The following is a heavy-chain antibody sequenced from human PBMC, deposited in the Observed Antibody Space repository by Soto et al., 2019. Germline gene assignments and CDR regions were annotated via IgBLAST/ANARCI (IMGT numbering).Heavy chain of an antibody. J-gene: IGHJ4*02. CDR3: ARDGVTMVRGAYDY. D-gene: IGHD3-10*01. CDR1: GFTFSSYA. Sequence: QVQLVESGGGVVQPGRSLRLSCAASGFTFSSYAMHWVRQAPGKGLEWVAVISYDGSNKYYADSVKGRFTISRDNSKNTLYLQMNSLRAEDTAVYYWARDGVTMVRGAYDYWGQGTLVTVSS. CDR2: ISYDGSNK. V-gene: IGHV3-30-3*01.